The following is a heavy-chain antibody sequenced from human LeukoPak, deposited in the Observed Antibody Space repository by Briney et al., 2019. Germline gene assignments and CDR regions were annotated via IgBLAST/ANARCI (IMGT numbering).Heavy chain of an antibody. CDR2: ISNSDGTT. CDR1: GFTFSSYA. CDR3: AKATGYLL. Sequence: GGSLRLSCAASGFTFSSYAMHWVRQAPGKGLEWVSTISNSDGTTYYADSVKGRFTISRDDSENTLSLQMNSLRADDTAVYYCAKATGYLLWGQGTLVTVSS. D-gene: IGHD1-14*01. J-gene: IGHJ4*02. V-gene: IGHV3-23*01.